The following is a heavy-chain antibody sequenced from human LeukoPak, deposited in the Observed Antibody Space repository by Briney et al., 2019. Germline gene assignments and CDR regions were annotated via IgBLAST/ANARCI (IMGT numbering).Heavy chain of an antibody. CDR2: IGTSGGT. D-gene: IGHD6-13*01. CDR1: GFPFRTYD. Sequence: AGGSLRLSCAASGFPFRTYDMHWVRHATGKGVEWVSAIGTSGGTYYADSVVGRFTISRDDDKNSLYLQMNGLRAGDTAVYYCVRGGKAYSDEKSFDPWGQGTLVTVSS. V-gene: IGHV3-13*04. CDR3: VRGGKAYSDEKSFDP. J-gene: IGHJ5*02.